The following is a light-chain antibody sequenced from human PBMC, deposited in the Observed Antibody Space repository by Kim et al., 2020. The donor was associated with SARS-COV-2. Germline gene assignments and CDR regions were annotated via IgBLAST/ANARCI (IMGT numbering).Light chain of an antibody. V-gene: IGKV1-27*01. CDR1: QDISNY. J-gene: IGKJ1*01. CDR2: AAS. CDR3: QQCDSAPWT. Sequence: ASVGDRVTITCRASQDISNYLAWFQLKAGKAPKLLIYAASDLQQGVPSRFSGSGSGTDFTLTVTSLQPEDVATYYCQQCDSAPWTFGQGTKVDIK.